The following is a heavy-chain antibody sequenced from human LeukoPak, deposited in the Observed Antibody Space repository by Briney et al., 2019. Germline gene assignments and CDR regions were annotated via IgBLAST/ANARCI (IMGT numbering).Heavy chain of an antibody. V-gene: IGHV1-24*01. CDR1: GYTLTELS. D-gene: IGHD3-10*01. Sequence: ASVKVSCKVSGYTLTELSMHWVRQAPGKGLEWMGGFDPEDGETIYAQKFQGRVTMTEDTSTDTAYVELSSLRSEDTAVYYCATDATWFGDRAFDYWGQGTLVTVSS. CDR2: FDPEDGET. J-gene: IGHJ4*02. CDR3: ATDATWFGDRAFDY.